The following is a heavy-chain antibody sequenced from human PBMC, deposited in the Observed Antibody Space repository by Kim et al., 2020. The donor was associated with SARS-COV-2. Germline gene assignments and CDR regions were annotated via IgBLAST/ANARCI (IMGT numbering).Heavy chain of an antibody. CDR1: GFTFSSYA. CDR2: ISGSGYNT. V-gene: IGHV3-23*01. D-gene: IGHD6-13*01. CDR3: AKDRAAAAGTGQFDY. J-gene: IGHJ4*02. Sequence: GGSLRLSCAASGFTFSSYAMAWVRQAPGKGPEWVSAISGSGYNTYYADSVKGRFTISRDSSQNTVYLQVNSLRGEDTAVYYCAKDRAAAAGTGQFDYWGQGSLVTVSS.